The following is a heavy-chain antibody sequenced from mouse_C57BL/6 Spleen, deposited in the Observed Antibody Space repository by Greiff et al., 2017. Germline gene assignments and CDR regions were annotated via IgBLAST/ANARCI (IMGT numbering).Heavy chain of an antibody. J-gene: IGHJ3*01. CDR3: YYYGSRGAWFAY. CDR1: GYTFTDYE. V-gene: IGHV1-15*01. Sequence: QVQLQQSGAELVRPGASVTLSCKASGYTFTDYEMHWVKQTPVHGLEWIGAIDPETGGTAYNQKFKGKAILTAAKSSSTAYMELRSLTSEDSAVDYSYYYGSRGAWFAYWGQGTLVTVSA. CDR2: IDPETGGT. D-gene: IGHD1-1*01.